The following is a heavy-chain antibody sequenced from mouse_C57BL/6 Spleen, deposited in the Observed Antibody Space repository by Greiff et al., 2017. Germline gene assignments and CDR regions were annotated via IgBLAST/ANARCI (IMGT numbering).Heavy chain of an antibody. J-gene: IGHJ1*03. Sequence: QVQLQQPGAELVKPGASVKLSCKASGYTFTSYWMQWVKQRPGQGLEWIGEIDPSDSYTNYNQKFKGKATLTVDTSSSTAYMQLSSLTSEDSAVYYCARRIYYGNYWYFDVWGTGTTVTVSS. CDR3: ARRIYYGNYWYFDV. D-gene: IGHD2-1*01. V-gene: IGHV1-50*01. CDR2: IDPSDSYT. CDR1: GYTFTSYW.